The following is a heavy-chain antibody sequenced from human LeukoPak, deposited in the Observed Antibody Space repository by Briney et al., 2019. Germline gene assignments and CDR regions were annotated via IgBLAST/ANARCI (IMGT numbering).Heavy chain of an antibody. CDR3: ARAITVKDWFDS. CDR1: GFTFSSYT. Sequence: GGSLRLSCAASGFTFSSYTMNWVRQAPGKGLEWVSSISSSSTYIYYADSVKGRFTISRDNAKNSLYLQMNSLRVEDTAAYYCARAITVKDWFDSWGQGTLVTVSS. J-gene: IGHJ5*01. CDR2: ISSSSTYI. D-gene: IGHD4-11*01. V-gene: IGHV3-21*01.